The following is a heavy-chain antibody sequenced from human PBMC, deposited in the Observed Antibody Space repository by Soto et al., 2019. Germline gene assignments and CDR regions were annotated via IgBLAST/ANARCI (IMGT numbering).Heavy chain of an antibody. D-gene: IGHD6-19*01. CDR1: GFTVSISY. CDR2: IYRDGST. V-gene: IGHV3-53*01. J-gene: IGHJ4*02. CDR3: ARGKGIGWYESSDY. Sequence: EVQLVESGGGLIQPGESLRLSCAASGFTVSISYMSWVRQAPGKGLAWVSTIYRDGSTYYADSVEGRCTISRDNSKNTLYLQMNSLRAEDTATYDCARGKGIGWYESSDYWGQGTLVTVSS.